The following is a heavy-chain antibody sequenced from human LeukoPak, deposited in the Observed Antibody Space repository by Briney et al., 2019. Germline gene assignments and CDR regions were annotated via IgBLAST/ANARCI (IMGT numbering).Heavy chain of an antibody. CDR3: ARERYSSSWYWLDP. D-gene: IGHD6-13*01. J-gene: IGHJ5*02. V-gene: IGHV4-34*01. Sequence: PSETLSLTCAVYGGSFSGYYWSWIRQPPGKGLEWIGEINHSGSTNYKPSLKSRVTISVDTSKNQFSLKLSSVTAADTAVYYCARERYSSSWYWLDPWGQGTLVTVSS. CDR2: INHSGST. CDR1: GGSFSGYY.